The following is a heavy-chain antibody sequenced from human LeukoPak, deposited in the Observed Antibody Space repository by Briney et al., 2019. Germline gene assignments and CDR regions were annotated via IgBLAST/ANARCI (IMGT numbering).Heavy chain of an antibody. J-gene: IGHJ3*02. CDR3: ARGQRYCSSTSCYRGAFDI. CDR1: GYTFTSYY. V-gene: IGHV1-46*01. Sequence: GASAKVSCKASGYTFTSYYMHWVRQAPGQGLEWMGIINPSGGSTSYAQKFQGRVTMTRDTSTSTVYMELSSLRSEDTAVYYCARGQRYCSSTSCYRGAFDIWGQGTMVTVSS. CDR2: INPSGGST. D-gene: IGHD2-2*02.